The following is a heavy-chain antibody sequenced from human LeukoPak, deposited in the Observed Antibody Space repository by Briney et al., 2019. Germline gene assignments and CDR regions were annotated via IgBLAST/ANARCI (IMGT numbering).Heavy chain of an antibody. Sequence: ASVKVSCKASGYTFTSYVISWVRQAPGQGLEWMGWISAYNGNTNYAQKLQGRVTMTTDTSTDTVYMELSSLSSDDTAVYHCATDPNYYGSGSLDCWGQGTLVNVSS. CDR1: GYTFTSYV. V-gene: IGHV1-18*01. J-gene: IGHJ4*02. D-gene: IGHD3-10*01. CDR3: ATDPNYYGSGSLDC. CDR2: ISAYNGNT.